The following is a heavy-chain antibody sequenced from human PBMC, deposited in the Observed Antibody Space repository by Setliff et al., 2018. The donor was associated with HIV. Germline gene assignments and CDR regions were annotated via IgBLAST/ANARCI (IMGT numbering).Heavy chain of an antibody. V-gene: IGHV4-59*01. CDR2: IYNSGYS. CDR3: AGGDGYRANDAYYDTGMDV. D-gene: IGHD5-12*01. Sequence: SETLSLTCKVSGAPISSYCWNWIRQPPGKGLEWIGYIYNSGYSNSKPSLKSRVTISLDTSKNQFSLKLSSVTAADTAVYYCAGGDGYRANDAYYDTGMDVWGQGITVTVSS. CDR1: GAPISSYC. J-gene: IGHJ6*02.